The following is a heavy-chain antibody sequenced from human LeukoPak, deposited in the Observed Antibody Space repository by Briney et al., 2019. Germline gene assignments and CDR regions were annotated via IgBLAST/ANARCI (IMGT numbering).Heavy chain of an antibody. CDR1: AFSFSNYA. V-gene: IGHV3-23*01. Sequence: QPGGSLRLSCAASAFSFSNYAMSWVRQAPGKGLEWVSSTSGSGVNTYYADSVKGRFTISRDNSKNTLYLQMNSLRDEDTAVYYCVKGSQRLHTFDIWGQGTMVTVSS. D-gene: IGHD5-18*01. CDR2: TSGSGVNT. CDR3: VKGSQRLHTFDI. J-gene: IGHJ3*02.